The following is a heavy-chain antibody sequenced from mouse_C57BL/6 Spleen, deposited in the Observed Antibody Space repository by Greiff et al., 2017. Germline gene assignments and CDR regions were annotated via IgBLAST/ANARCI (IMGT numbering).Heavy chain of an antibody. CDR3: ARGGNYFDY. CDR2: ISYDGSN. CDR1: GYSITSGYY. Sequence: EVKLMESGPGLVKPSQSLSLTCSVTGYSITSGYYWNWIRQFPGNKLESMGYISYDGSNNYNPSLRNRISITRATSKNQFFLKLNSVTTEDTATYYCARGGNYFDYWGQGTTLTVSS. J-gene: IGHJ2*01. V-gene: IGHV3-6*01.